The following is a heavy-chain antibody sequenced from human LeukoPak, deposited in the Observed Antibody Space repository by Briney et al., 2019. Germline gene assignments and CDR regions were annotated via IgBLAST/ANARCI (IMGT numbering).Heavy chain of an antibody. CDR3: ANSGSYRLPPLEY. CDR1: GFTFDDYA. Sequence: GGSLRLSCAASGFTFDDYAMHWVRQAPGKGLEWVSAISGSGGSTYYADSVKGRFTISRDNSKNTLYLQMNSLRAEDTAVYYCANSGSYRLPPLEYWGQGTLVTVSS. D-gene: IGHD1-26*01. V-gene: IGHV3-23*01. CDR2: ISGSGGST. J-gene: IGHJ4*02.